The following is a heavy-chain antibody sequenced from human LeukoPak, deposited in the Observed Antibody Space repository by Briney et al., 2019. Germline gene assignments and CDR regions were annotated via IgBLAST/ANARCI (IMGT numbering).Heavy chain of an antibody. Sequence: SETLSLTCAVYGGSFSGYYWSWIRQPPGKGLEWIGEINHSGSTNYNPSLKSRVTISVDTSKNQFSLKLNSVTAADTAVYYCARARGTTVTRNYFDYWGQGTLVTVSS. D-gene: IGHD4-17*01. CDR1: GGSFSGYY. CDR3: ARARGTTVTRNYFDY. CDR2: INHSGST. J-gene: IGHJ4*02. V-gene: IGHV4-34*01.